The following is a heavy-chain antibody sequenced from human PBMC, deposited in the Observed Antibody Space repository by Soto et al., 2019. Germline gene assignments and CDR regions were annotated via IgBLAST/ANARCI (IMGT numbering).Heavy chain of an antibody. Sequence: QVQLVESGGGVVQPGGSLRLSCTTSGFTFNTYGMYWVRQAPGKGLEWVAIIWYDGSNKYYGDSVKGRFTISRDNSKNTLYLQMNSLRAEDTALYYCARGDCTGAYCYSWPFNYGVDVWGQGPTVTVSS. D-gene: IGHD2-15*01. CDR2: IWYDGSNK. CDR1: GFTFNTYG. CDR3: ARGDCTGAYCYSWPFNYGVDV. J-gene: IGHJ6*02. V-gene: IGHV3-33*08.